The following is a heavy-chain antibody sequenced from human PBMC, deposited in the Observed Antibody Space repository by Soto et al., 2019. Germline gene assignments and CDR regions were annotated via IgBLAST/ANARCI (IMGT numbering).Heavy chain of an antibody. V-gene: IGHV3-74*01. J-gene: IGHJ5*01. Sequence: RGSLRLSCAASGFTFSSFFMHWVRQVPGEGLEWVSRISGDGGTISYADSVKGRFTISRDNAKNTLYLQMNSLRDEDTAVYYCARNYVSRIAGFDFCGQGSLVIVSA. CDR1: GFTFSSFF. D-gene: IGHD3-10*02. CDR2: ISGDGGTI. CDR3: ARNYVSRIAGFDF.